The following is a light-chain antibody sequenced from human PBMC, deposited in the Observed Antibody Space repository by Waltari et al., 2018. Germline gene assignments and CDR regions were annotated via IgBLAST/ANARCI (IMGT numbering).Light chain of an antibody. CDR1: QSVSSF. V-gene: IGKV3-11*01. J-gene: IGKJ4*01. Sequence: EIVLTQSPATLSLSPGERATLSCRASQSVSSFLAWYQQKPGQAPRLLIPDASNRATGIPVRFSGSGSGTDFTLTISSLEPEDFAVYYCQQRINWPLTFGGGTKVEIK. CDR2: DAS. CDR3: QQRINWPLT.